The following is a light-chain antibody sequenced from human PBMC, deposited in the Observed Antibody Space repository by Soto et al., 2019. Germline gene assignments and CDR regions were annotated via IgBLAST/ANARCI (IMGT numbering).Light chain of an antibody. V-gene: IGLV2-14*01. CDR2: EVN. Sequence: QSALTQPASVSGSPGQSITVPCTGTSSDVGIYNYVSWYQQHPGKAPQLLIYEVNNRPSGVSHRFSGSKSGNTASLTISGLQAEDEADYYCSSYTSTSSLVFGGGTKLTVL. CDR1: SSDVGIYNY. CDR3: SSYTSTSSLV. J-gene: IGLJ2*01.